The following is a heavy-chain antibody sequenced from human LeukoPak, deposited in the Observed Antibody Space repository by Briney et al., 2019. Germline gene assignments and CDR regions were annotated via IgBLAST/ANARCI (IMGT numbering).Heavy chain of an antibody. V-gene: IGHV3-30*02. J-gene: IGHJ3*02. D-gene: IGHD6-13*01. CDR2: IRYDETNN. Sequence: GGSLRLSCAASGFTFSSYGMHWVRQAPGKGLEWVAFIRYDETNNYYADSVKGRFTISRDNSKNTLYLQMSSLRAEDTAVYYCAKDSSNWAFDIWGRGTMVTVSS. CDR1: GFTFSSYG. CDR3: AKDSSNWAFDI.